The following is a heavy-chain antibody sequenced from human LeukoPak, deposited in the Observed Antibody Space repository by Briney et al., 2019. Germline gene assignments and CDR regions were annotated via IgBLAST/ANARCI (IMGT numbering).Heavy chain of an antibody. Sequence: GGSLRLSCAASGFVFFGYSLNWVRQAPGKGLEWVANIKQDGSEKYYVDSVKGRFTISRDNAKNSLYLQMNSLRAEDTAVYYCARGLRSSGSFWGQGTLVTVSS. J-gene: IGHJ4*02. CDR1: GFVFFGYS. V-gene: IGHV3-7*01. CDR3: ARGLRSSGSF. CDR2: IKQDGSEK. D-gene: IGHD3-22*01.